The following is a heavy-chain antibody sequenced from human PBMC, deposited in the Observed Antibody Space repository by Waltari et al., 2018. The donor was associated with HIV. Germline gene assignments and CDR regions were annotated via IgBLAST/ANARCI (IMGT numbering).Heavy chain of an antibody. CDR3: ARDLYSSSGTGYFDL. CDR2: INPSGGST. J-gene: IGHJ2*01. Sequence: QVQLVQSGAEVKKPGASVKVSCKASGYTFTSYYMHWVRQAPGQGLEWMGIINPSGGSTSYAQKCQGRVTMTRDTSTSTVYMELSSLRSEDTAVYYCARDLYSSSGTGYFDLWGRGTLVTVSS. D-gene: IGHD6-6*01. CDR1: GYTFTSYY. V-gene: IGHV1-46*01.